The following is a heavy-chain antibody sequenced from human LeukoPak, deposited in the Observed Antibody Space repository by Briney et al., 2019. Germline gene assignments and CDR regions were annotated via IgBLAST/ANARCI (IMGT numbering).Heavy chain of an antibody. CDR2: INSDGSST. D-gene: IGHD6-25*01. CDR3: ARDAGYPESFDI. J-gene: IGHJ3*02. CDR1: GFTFTSYW. V-gene: IGHV3-74*01. Sequence: SGGSLRLPCAASGFTFTSYWMHWVRQAPGKGLVWVSRINSDGSSTTYADSVKGRFTISRDNGKNTLYLHMNSLRADDTAVYYCARDAGYPESFDIWGQGTMVTVSS.